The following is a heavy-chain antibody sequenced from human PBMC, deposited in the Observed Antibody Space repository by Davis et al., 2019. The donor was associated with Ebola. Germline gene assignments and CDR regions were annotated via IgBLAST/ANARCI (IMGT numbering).Heavy chain of an antibody. CDR2: VNQDGSQT. CDR1: GGSTTSSKW. CDR3: ASNAWAGFDP. V-gene: IGHV3-7*03. D-gene: IGHD6-19*01. J-gene: IGHJ5*02. Sequence: PSETLSLTCAVSGGSTTSSKWWSWVRPAPGQGLEWVATVNQDGSQTYYVPSVKGRLTMSRDDAKNSLYLQMNNLRVDDTAVYYCASNAWAGFDPWGQGTLVTV.